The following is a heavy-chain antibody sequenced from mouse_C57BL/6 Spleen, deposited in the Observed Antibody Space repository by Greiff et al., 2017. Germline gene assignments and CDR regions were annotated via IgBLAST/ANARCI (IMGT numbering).Heavy chain of an antibody. D-gene: IGHD1-1*01. CDR3: ARPYYGSSFYAMDY. Sequence: QVQLKQPGAELVMPGASVKLSCKASGYTFTSYWMHWVKQRPGQGLEWIGEIDPSDSYTNYNQKFKGKSTLTVDKSSSTAYMQLSSLTSEDSAVYYCARPYYGSSFYAMDYWGQGTSVTVSS. CDR1: GYTFTSYW. J-gene: IGHJ4*01. V-gene: IGHV1-69*01. CDR2: IDPSDSYT.